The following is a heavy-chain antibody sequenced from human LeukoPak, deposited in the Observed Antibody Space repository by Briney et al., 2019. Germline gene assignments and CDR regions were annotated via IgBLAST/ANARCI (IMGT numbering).Heavy chain of an antibody. CDR2: IRYDGSNK. V-gene: IGHV3-30*02. D-gene: IGHD5-12*01. J-gene: IGHJ6*03. CDR1: GFTFSSYG. CDR3: AKGGGYEAQYYYYYLDV. Sequence: GGSLRLSCAASGFTFSSYGMYWVRQAPGKGLEWVAFIRYDGSNKYYADSVKGRFTVSRDNSKSTLYLQMKSLRAEDTAVYYCAKGGGYEAQYYYYYLDVWGKGTTVTISS.